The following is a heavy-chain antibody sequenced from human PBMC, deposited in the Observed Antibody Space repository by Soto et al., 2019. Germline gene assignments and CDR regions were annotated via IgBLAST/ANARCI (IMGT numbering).Heavy chain of an antibody. D-gene: IGHD3-16*02. CDR1: GYTFTSYA. V-gene: IGHV1-3*01. J-gene: IGHJ3*02. Sequence: QVPLVQSGAEVKKPGASVKVSCKASGYTFTSYAMHWVRQAPGQRLEWMGWINAGNGNTKYSQKFQGRVTITRDTSASTAYMELSSLRSEDTAVYYCASLIMITFGGVIVHGAFDIWGQGTMVTVSS. CDR2: INAGNGNT. CDR3: ASLIMITFGGVIVHGAFDI.